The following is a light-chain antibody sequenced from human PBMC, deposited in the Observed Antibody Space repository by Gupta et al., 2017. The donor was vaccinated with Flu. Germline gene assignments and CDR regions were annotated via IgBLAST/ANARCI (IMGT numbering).Light chain of an antibody. CDR3: QTYNTGPPMYT. CDR1: QYIGDH. J-gene: IGKJ2*01. CDR2: KAS. Sequence: SLSASVGDRVTLTCRASQYIGDHLAWYQYKPGKAAKLLISKASTLQSGVPSRFSGSGSGTDFTLTINSLQPEDVATYYCQTYNTGPPMYTFGQGTNLEI. V-gene: IGKV1-27*01.